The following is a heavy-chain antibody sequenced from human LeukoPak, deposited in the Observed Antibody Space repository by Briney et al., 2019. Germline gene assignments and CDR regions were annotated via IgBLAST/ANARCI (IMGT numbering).Heavy chain of an antibody. CDR1: GYTFISNY. Sequence: GASVKVSCKAYGYTFISNYLNWVRQAPGQGLEWVGIINPSGGSPSYAQKFQGRVTMTRDMSTSTVYVTLSSLKSEDTAVYYCARGGQVAPQPGNWFDPWGQGTLVTVSS. D-gene: IGHD2-2*01. CDR2: INPSGGSP. J-gene: IGHJ5*02. CDR3: ARGGQVAPQPGNWFDP. V-gene: IGHV1-46*01.